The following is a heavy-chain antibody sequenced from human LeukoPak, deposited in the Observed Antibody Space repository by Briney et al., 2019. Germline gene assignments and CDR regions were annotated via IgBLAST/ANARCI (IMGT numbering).Heavy chain of an antibody. CDR3: ATSLYNWNDWFDP. V-gene: IGHV1-24*01. CDR1: GYTLTELS. CDR2: FDLEDGET. D-gene: IGHD1-1*01. Sequence: ASVKVSCKVSGYTLTELSMHWVRQAPGKGLEWMGGFDLEDGETIYAQKFQGRVTMTEDTSTDTAYMELSSLRSEDTAVYYCATSLYNWNDWFDPWGQGTLVTVSS. J-gene: IGHJ5*02.